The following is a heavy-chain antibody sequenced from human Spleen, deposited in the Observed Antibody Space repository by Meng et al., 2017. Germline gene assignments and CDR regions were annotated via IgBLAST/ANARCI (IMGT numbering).Heavy chain of an antibody. CDR2: INNDGRDT. V-gene: IGHV3-74*01. D-gene: IGHD3-10*01. J-gene: IGHJ4*02. CDR1: GFSFSTYW. CDR3: TRGGVVRGLIDY. Sequence: GGSLRLSCAASGFSFSTYWMHSVRQDPVKGLVWVSLINNDGRDTTYADSVKGRFTISRDNSKNTLYLQMNSLRDEDTAVYYCTRGGVVRGLIDYWGQGTLVTVSS.